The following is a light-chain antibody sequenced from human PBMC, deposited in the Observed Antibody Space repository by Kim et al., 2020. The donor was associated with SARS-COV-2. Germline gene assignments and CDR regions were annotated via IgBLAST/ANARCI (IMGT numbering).Light chain of an antibody. V-gene: IGKV3-20*01. J-gene: IGKJ5*01. Sequence: SLSPGERGTRSCRASQSVSSSLAWYQQKPGQTLRLLLYGASSRAAGVPDRFSGSGSGTDFTLTISRLEPEDFAVYYCQQYGTLITFGQGTRLEIK. CDR1: QSVSSS. CDR3: QQYGTLIT. CDR2: GAS.